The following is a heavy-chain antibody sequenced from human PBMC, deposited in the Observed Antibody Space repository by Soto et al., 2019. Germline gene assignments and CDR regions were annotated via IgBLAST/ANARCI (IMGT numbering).Heavy chain of an antibody. CDR1: GFNFSDFG. CDR3: AKDFARGPIGMELDS. D-gene: IGHD1-26*01. J-gene: IGHJ4*02. Sequence: QVQLVESGGGVVHPGRSLRLSCTASGFNFSDFGMHWVRQAPGKGLEWLALISSDGSNKFYADSVRGQFTVSRDRSDNTLDLHMSALRNVDTTMYYCAKDFARGPIGMELDSWGQATLVIVSS. CDR2: ISSDGSNK. V-gene: IGHV3-30*18.